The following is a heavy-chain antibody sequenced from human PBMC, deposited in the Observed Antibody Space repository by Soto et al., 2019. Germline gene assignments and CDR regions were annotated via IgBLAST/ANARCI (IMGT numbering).Heavy chain of an antibody. CDR3: ARDDHYEDNGLDS. D-gene: IGHD4-17*01. Sequence: QVQLVESGGGVVQPGRSLRISCEASGFAFNGHGMHWVRQAPGKGLEWVAVIVHDGSEDFYADSVRGRFTISRDNSKNVLYLEMNSLRVEDTAVYYCARDDHYEDNGLDSWGQGTLVTVSP. J-gene: IGHJ5*01. CDR1: GFAFNGHG. CDR2: IVHDGSED. V-gene: IGHV3-33*01.